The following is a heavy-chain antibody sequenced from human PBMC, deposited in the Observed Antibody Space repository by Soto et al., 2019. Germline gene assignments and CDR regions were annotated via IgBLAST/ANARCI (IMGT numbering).Heavy chain of an antibody. D-gene: IGHD1-1*01. CDR3: ARDIGTTTRKYYFDY. J-gene: IGHJ4*02. Sequence: QVQLVQSGAEVKKTGSSVQVSCKASGGTFSSYAIGWVRQAPGQGLELMGEVIPIFGTTNYAQKFQGRVTITADESTSTDYMELSILRSEDTAGYHCARDIGTTTRKYYFDYWGQGTLVTGSS. V-gene: IGHV1-69*19. CDR1: GGTFSSYA. CDR2: VIPIFGTT.